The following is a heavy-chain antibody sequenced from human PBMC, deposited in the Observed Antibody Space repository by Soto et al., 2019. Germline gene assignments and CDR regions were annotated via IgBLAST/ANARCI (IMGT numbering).Heavy chain of an antibody. CDR1: GFTFSRCD. D-gene: IGHD5-12*01. CDR3: ARECVDTVTSITIPFDY. Sequence: GAYLRLSCATSGFTFSRCDMNWVRQAPGKGLEWVSFISSSASYIYYADSVKGRFTISRANYKKSLYLQMNSLRADDTAVYYCARECVDTVTSITIPFDYWGQGALVTVSS. V-gene: IGHV3-21*01. CDR2: ISSSASYI. J-gene: IGHJ4*02.